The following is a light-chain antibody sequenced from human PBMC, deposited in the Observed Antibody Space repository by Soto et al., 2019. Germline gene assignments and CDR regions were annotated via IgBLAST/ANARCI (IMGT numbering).Light chain of an antibody. CDR2: DAS. V-gene: IGKV1-5*01. CDR1: QTISFS. J-gene: IGKJ1*01. Sequence: DIQMTQSPSTLSASVGDRVTITCRASQTISFSLAGYQQKPGKAPKLLIYDASTLQSGVPSRFSGSESGTEFILTISGLQPDDFATYYCQQYHGYSLTFGQGTKVEI. CDR3: QQYHGYSLT.